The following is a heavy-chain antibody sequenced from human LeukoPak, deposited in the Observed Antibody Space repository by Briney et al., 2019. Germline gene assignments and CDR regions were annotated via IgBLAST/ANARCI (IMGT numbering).Heavy chain of an antibody. D-gene: IGHD3-3*01. CDR2: IYYSGST. Sequence: PSETLSLTCTVSGGSISRYYWSWIRQPPGKGLEWIGYIYYSGSTNYNPSLKSRVTISVDTSKNQFSLKLSSVTAADTAVYYCARQARASIFGVVIRNWFDPWGQGTLVTVSS. CDR1: GGSISRYY. J-gene: IGHJ5*02. CDR3: ARQARASIFGVVIRNWFDP. V-gene: IGHV4-59*08.